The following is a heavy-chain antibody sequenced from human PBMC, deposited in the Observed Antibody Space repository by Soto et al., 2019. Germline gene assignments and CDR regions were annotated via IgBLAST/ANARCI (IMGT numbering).Heavy chain of an antibody. Sequence: EVQLLESGGDLVQPGGSLRLSCAASGFTFSSYAMSWVRQAPGKGLEWVSGISGSGGTTYYADSVKGRFTITRDNAKNTLYLQMNSLRAEDTAVYYCAKDQAAAGTISRYCQYWGQVTLVTVAS. CDR3: AKDQAAAGTISRYCQY. CDR1: GFTFSSYA. D-gene: IGHD6-13*01. CDR2: ISGSGGTT. V-gene: IGHV3-23*01. J-gene: IGHJ1*01.